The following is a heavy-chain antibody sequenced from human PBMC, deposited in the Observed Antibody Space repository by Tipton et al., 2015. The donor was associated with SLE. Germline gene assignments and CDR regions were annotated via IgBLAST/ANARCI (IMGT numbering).Heavy chain of an antibody. CDR2: INHSGST. Sequence: TLSLTCAVYGGSFSGYYWSWIRQPPGKGLEWIGEINHSGSTNYSPSLKSRVTISVDTSKKQFSLKLSSVTAADTAVYYCARGPNFDYWGQGTLVTVSS. J-gene: IGHJ4*02. CDR1: GGSFSGYY. CDR3: ARGPNFDY. V-gene: IGHV4-34*01.